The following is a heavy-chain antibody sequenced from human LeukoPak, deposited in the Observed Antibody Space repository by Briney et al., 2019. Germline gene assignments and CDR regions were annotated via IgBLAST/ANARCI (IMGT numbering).Heavy chain of an antibody. CDR2: INHSGST. V-gene: IGHV4-34*01. CDR1: GGSFSGYY. Sequence: SETLSLTCAVYGGSFSGYYWSWIRQPPGKGLEWIGEINHSGSTNYNPSLKSRVTISVDTSKNQFSLKLSSVTAADTAVYYCARSSYRGIAVAGLFDYWGQGTLVTVSS. J-gene: IGHJ4*02. D-gene: IGHD6-19*01. CDR3: ARSSYRGIAVAGLFDY.